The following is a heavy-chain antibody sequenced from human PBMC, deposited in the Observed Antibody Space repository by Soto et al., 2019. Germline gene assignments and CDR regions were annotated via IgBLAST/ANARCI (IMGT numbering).Heavy chain of an antibody. V-gene: IGHV1-69*13. D-gene: IGHD3-10*01. CDR3: ARSGTPITMVRGVIDHYYGMDV. CDR2: IIPIFGTA. J-gene: IGHJ6*02. Sequence: SVKVSCKASGGTFSSYAISWVRQAPGQGLGWMGGIIPIFGTANYAQKFQGRVTITADESTSTAYMELSSLRSEDTAVYYCARSGTPITMVRGVIDHYYGMDVWGQGTTVTVSS. CDR1: GGTFSSYA.